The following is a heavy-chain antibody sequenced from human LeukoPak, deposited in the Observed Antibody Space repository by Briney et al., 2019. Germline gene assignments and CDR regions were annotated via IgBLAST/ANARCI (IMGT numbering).Heavy chain of an antibody. Sequence: GGSLRLSSAVSGFAFGSEAMSWVRQSPARGLEWVSSISPGGGTTYYADSVKGRFTISRDNSENTLYVEMNSLRAEDTAIYYCAKSRSGSANWALRIFDNWGQGTLVTVSS. J-gene: IGHJ4*02. CDR1: GFAFGSEA. V-gene: IGHV3-23*01. CDR3: AKSRSGSANWALRIFDN. CDR2: ISPGGGTT. D-gene: IGHD3-10*01.